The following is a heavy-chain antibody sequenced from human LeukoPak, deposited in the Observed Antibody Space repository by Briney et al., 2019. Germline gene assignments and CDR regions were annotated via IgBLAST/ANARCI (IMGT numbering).Heavy chain of an antibody. CDR2: ISYDGSNK. D-gene: IGHD1-26*01. Sequence: GGSLRLSCAASGFTFSSYAMHWVRQAPGKGLEWVAVISYDGSNKYYADSVKGRFTISRDNSKNMLYLQMNSLRAEDTAVYYCARDPYSGSYFDYWGQGTLVTVSS. CDR1: GFTFSSYA. J-gene: IGHJ4*02. V-gene: IGHV3-30-3*01. CDR3: ARDPYSGSYFDY.